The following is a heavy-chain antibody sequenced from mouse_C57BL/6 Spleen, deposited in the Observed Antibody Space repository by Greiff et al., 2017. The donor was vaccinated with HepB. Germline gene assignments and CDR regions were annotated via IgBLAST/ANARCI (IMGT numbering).Heavy chain of an antibody. CDR2: INPNNGGT. Sequence: VQLQQSGPELVKPGASVKIPCKASGYTFTDYNMDWVKQSHGKSLEWIGDINPNNGGTIYNQKFKGKATLTVDKSSSTAYMELRSLTSEDTAVYYCAREGLRRRGYYAMDYWGQGTSVTVSS. D-gene: IGHD2-2*01. V-gene: IGHV1-18*01. CDR3: AREGLRRRGYYAMDY. J-gene: IGHJ4*01. CDR1: GYTFTDYN.